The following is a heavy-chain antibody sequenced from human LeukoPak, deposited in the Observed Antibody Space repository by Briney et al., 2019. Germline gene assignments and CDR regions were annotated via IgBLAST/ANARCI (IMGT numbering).Heavy chain of an antibody. V-gene: IGHV4-38-2*02. Sequence: SETLSLTCTVSGYSISSGYYWGWIRQPPGKGLEWIGSIYHSGSTYYNPSLKSRVTISVDTSKNQFSLKLSSVTAADTAVYYCAANDYGDHDLYYWGQGTLVTVSS. CDR3: AANDYGDHDLYY. D-gene: IGHD4-17*01. CDR1: GYSISSGYY. J-gene: IGHJ4*02. CDR2: IYHSGST.